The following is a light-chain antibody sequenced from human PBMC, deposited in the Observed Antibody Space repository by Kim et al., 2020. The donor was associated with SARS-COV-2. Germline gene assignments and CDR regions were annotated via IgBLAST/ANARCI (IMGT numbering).Light chain of an antibody. Sequence: SPGERATLSCRASQSVSKTYLAWYQQNPGQAPRLLMYGASSRATGIPDRFSGSGSGTDFTLTISRLEPEDFAVYYCQQYGSSPRTFGQGTKVDIK. J-gene: IGKJ1*01. CDR3: QQYGSSPRT. V-gene: IGKV3-20*01. CDR2: GAS. CDR1: QSVSKTY.